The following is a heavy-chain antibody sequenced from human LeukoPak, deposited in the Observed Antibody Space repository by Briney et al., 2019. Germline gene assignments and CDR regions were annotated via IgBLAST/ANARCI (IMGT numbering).Heavy chain of an antibody. Sequence: PGRSLRLSCAASGFTFSSYGMHWVRQAPGKRLEWVAVIWSGGSYESYADSVKGRFTISRDNSKNTLYLQMNSLRAEDTAVYYCAKGVVPSYGPNYFDYWGQGTLVTVSS. D-gene: IGHD5-18*01. J-gene: IGHJ4*02. CDR3: AKGVVPSYGPNYFDY. CDR1: GFTFSSYG. CDR2: IWSGGSYE. V-gene: IGHV3-30*18.